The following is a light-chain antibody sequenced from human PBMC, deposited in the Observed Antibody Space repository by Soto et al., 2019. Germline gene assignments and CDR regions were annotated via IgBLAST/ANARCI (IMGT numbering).Light chain of an antibody. J-gene: IGKJ1*01. V-gene: IGKV2-28*01. CDR2: LGS. Sequence: IVMNQSPRSLSVTPGEPASISCRSSQSLLHTNGYTYLNWYLQKPGQSPHLLIYLGSRRAPGVPERISGSGSGTDFTLTIHRVEADDVGIYYCMQPLQTPGTFGQGTKV. CDR1: QSLLHTNGYTY. CDR3: MQPLQTPGT.